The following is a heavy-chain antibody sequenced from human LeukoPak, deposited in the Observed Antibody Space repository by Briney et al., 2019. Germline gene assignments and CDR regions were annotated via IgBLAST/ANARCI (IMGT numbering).Heavy chain of an antibody. CDR2: ISGRGGGT. Sequence: GGSLRLSCAASGFTFSNYGMTWVRQAPGKGLEWVSAISGRGGGTFYADSVKGRFTISRDNSKNTLYLQMNSLRAEDSALYYCARGGRGSAAVVAPRSFDIWGQGTMVTVSS. D-gene: IGHD3-22*01. J-gene: IGHJ3*02. CDR1: GFTFSNYG. V-gene: IGHV3-23*01. CDR3: ARGGRGSAAVVAPRSFDI.